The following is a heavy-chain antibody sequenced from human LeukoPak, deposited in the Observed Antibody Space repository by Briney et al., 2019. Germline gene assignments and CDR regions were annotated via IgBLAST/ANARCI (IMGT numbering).Heavy chain of an antibody. D-gene: IGHD6-13*01. V-gene: IGHV3-43*02. CDR2: ISGDGGST. CDR3: AKDKWVAAAVNWFDP. CDR1: GFTFDDYA. J-gene: IGHJ5*02. Sequence: PGGSLRLSCAASGFTFDDYAMHWVRQAPGKGLEWVSLISGDGGSTYYADSVKGRFTISRDNSKNSLYLQMNSLRAEDTALYYCAKDKWVAAAVNWFDPWGQGTLVTVSS.